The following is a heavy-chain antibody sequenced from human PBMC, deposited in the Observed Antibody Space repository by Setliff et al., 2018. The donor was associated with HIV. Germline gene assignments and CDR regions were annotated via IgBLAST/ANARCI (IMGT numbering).Heavy chain of an antibody. V-gene: IGHV3-21*06. CDR3: VRDGVGTTPFDY. CDR1: GFTFNTYS. J-gene: IGHJ4*02. Sequence: GGSLRLSCAASGFTFNTYSLNWVRQAPGKGLEWFSSISSTSTYIYYADSVRGRFTDSRDNAKNSAFLQMNRLRGEDTGFYFCVRDGVGTTPFDYWGQGSLVTVSS. CDR2: ISSTSTYI. D-gene: IGHD1-26*01.